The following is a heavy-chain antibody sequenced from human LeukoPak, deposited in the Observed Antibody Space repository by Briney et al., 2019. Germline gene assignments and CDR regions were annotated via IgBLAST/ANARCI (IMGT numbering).Heavy chain of an antibody. D-gene: IGHD6-25*01. J-gene: IGHJ3*02. Sequence: ASVKVSCKASGYTFTGYYMHWVRQAPGQGLEWMGWINPNSGGTNYAQKFQGRVTMTRDTSISTAYMELSSLRSEDTAVYYCARGPSSGPRGRGAFDIWGQGTMVTVSS. V-gene: IGHV1-2*02. CDR2: INPNSGGT. CDR1: GYTFTGYY. CDR3: ARGPSSGPRGRGAFDI.